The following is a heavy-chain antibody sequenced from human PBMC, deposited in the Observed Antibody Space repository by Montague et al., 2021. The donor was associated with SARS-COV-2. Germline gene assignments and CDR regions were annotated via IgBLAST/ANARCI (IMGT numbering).Heavy chain of an antibody. CDR1: GGSISSPDYY. Sequence: SETLSLTCTVSGGSISSPDYYWGWIRQSPGKGWEWIGSISYTGRTYYNPSLRSQVSFSMDTSKNHFYLSLSSVTVADTAVYVCARQLPSYCGTNTCYPYYFDGWGQGALVTVSS. CDR2: ISYTGRT. V-gene: IGHV4-39*01. D-gene: IGHD2-21*01. CDR3: ARQLPSYCGTNTCYPYYFDG. J-gene: IGHJ4*02.